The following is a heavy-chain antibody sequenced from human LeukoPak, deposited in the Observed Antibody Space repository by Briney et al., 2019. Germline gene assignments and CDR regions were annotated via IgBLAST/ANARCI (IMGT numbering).Heavy chain of an antibody. CDR3: AREALRPSRWFDP. Sequence: SETLSLTCAVSGGSISSGDYSWSWIRQPPGKDLEWIGYIYDSGSTYYNPSLKSRVTISVDTSNNQFSLKLSSVTAADTAVYYCAREALRPSRWFDPWGQGTLVTVSS. V-gene: IGHV4-30-2*05. D-gene: IGHD4-17*01. CDR1: GGSISSGDYS. J-gene: IGHJ5*02. CDR2: IYDSGST.